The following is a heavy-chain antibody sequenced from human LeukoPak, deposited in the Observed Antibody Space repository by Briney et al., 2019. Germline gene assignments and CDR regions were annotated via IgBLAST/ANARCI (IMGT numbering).Heavy chain of an antibody. D-gene: IGHD3-10*01. CDR3: ARDYYDSGSSAL. CDR1: GGSISSYY. J-gene: IGHJ4*02. Sequence: SETLSLTCTVSGGSISSYYWSWIRQPPGKGLEWIGNIYYSGSTNYNPSLKSRVTISVDTSKNQFSLRLTSVTAADTAVYYCARDYYDSGSSALWGQGALVTVSS. V-gene: IGHV4-59*01. CDR2: IYYSGST.